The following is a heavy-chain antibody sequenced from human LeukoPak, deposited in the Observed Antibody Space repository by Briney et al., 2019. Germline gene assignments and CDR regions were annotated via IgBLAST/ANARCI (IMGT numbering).Heavy chain of an antibody. CDR2: IYHSGST. D-gene: IGHD3-16*02. CDR3: ARDGQLYYDYVWGSYLDY. J-gene: IGHJ4*02. CDR1: GGSISSNNW. Sequence: SETLSLTCAVSGGSISSNNWWSWVREPPGKGREWIGEIYHSGSTNYNPSLKSRVTISVDKSKNQFSLKLSSVTAADTAVYYCARDGQLYYDYVWGSYLDYWGQGTLVTVSS. V-gene: IGHV4-4*02.